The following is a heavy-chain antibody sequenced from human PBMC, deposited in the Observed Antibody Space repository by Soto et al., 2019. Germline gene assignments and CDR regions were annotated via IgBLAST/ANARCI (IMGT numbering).Heavy chain of an antibody. D-gene: IGHD6-19*01. Sequence: LSLRCAISGGSVTANSADCIWIRPSPSRGLEWLGRTYYRSKWYNDYAVSVKSRITINPDTSKNQFSLQLNSVTPEDTAVYYCARDRPVYSSGWDYWGQGTLVTVSS. CDR2: TYYRSKWYN. CDR1: GGSVTANSAD. CDR3: ARDRPVYSSGWDY. V-gene: IGHV6-1*01. J-gene: IGHJ4*02.